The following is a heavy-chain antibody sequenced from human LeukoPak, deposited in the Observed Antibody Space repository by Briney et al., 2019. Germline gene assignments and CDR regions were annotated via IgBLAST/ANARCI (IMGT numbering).Heavy chain of an antibody. J-gene: IGHJ4*02. CDR2: IKQDGSEK. D-gene: IGHD3-22*01. CDR3: ARDSYYYDSSGYSP. CDR1: GFTFSSYA. V-gene: IGHV3-7*03. Sequence: GGSLRLSCAASGFTFSSYAMGWVRQAPGKGLEWVANIKQDGSEKYYVDSVKGRLTISRDNAKNSLYLQMNSLRAEDTAVYYCARDSYYYDSSGYSPWGQGTLVTVSS.